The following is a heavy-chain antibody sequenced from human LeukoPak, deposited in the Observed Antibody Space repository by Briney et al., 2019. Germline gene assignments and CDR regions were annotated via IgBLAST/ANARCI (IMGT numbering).Heavy chain of an antibody. Sequence: SVKVSCKVSGDTFNSYAVAWVRQAPGQGLECMGLIIPAFGTTHYAQRFQGRVTITSDKSTTTAYMELGSLRSEDTAVYYCAREYYGSGSYYDGYYFDFWGQGTLVTVSS. J-gene: IGHJ4*02. CDR1: GDTFNSYA. V-gene: IGHV1-69*06. CDR3: AREYYGSGSYYDGYYFDF. CDR2: IIPAFGTT. D-gene: IGHD3-10*01.